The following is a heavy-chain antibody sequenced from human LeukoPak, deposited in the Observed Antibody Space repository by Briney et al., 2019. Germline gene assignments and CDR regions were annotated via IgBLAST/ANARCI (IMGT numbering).Heavy chain of an antibody. V-gene: IGHV3-21*01. CDR3: YLGGLLKGQFILSRGHVKESLYLQMNRLRGGETAFYYCAENLGTLLLFGESTLNWFDP. CDR2: ISSSSSYI. D-gene: IGHD3-22*01. Sequence: GGSLRLSCAASGFTFSSYSMNWVRQAPGKGLEWVSSISSSSSYIYYADSVKCRFTISRDNAKNSLYLQINSLRDEDTTVYYIYLGGLLKGQFILSRGHVKESLYLQMNRLRGGETAFYYCAENLGTLLLFGESTLNWFDPWGQGTLVTVSS. CDR1: GFTFSSYS. J-gene: IGHJ5*02.